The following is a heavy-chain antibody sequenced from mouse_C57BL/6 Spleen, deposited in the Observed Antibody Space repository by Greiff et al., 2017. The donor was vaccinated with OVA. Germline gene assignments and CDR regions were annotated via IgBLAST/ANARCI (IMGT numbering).Heavy chain of an antibody. D-gene: IGHD4-1*01. V-gene: IGHV1-26*01. CDR2: INPNNGGT. CDR3: ASRPSWDEGFAY. CDR1: GYTFTDYY. Sequence: VQLQQSGPELVKPGASVKISCKASGYTFTDYYMNWVKQSHGKSLEWIGAINPNNGGTSYNQKFKGKATLTVDKSSSTAYMELRSLTSEDSAVYYCASRPSWDEGFAYWGQGTLVTVSA. J-gene: IGHJ3*01.